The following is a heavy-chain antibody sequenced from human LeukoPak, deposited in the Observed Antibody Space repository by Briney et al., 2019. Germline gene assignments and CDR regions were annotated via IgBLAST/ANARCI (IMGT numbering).Heavy chain of an antibody. CDR2: IHTGGST. J-gene: IGHJ4*02. V-gene: IGHV3-53*01. CDR3: AREGKWLQLRYFDY. CDR1: GFTVSSNY. D-gene: IGHD5-24*01. Sequence: GGSLRLSCAASGFTVSSNYMSWVRQAPGKGLEWVSVIHTGGSTYYADTVKGRFTISRDTSNNTLYLQMNSLRADDTAVYYCAREGKWLQLRYFDYWGQGTLVTVSS.